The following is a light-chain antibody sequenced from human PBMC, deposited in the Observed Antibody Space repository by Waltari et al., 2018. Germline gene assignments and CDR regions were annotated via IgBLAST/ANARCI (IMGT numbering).Light chain of an antibody. CDR1: QIISSW. Sequence: DIQMTQSPSTLSASVGDRVNVTCRASQIISSWLASYKQNTGKAPQFLIYKASSLESVGSSRFSGTVYRREFTLTISIRQPEDCATFFCQQCNSYSPLTFGQGTKVEIK. J-gene: IGKJ1*01. V-gene: IGKV1-5*03. CDR2: KAS. CDR3: QQCNSYSPLT.